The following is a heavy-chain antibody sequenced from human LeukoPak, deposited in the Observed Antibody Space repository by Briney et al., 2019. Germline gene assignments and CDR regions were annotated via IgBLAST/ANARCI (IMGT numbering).Heavy chain of an antibody. CDR1: GFTFSNYW. CDR3: ARVQGSSGPGIFEY. CDR2: INQDGSEK. D-gene: IGHD6-19*01. Sequence: GGSLRLSCAASGFTFSNYWMSWVRQAPGKGLEWVANINQDGSEKYYVDSVEGRFTISRDNARSSLYLQMNSLRVEDTAVYYCARVQGSSGPGIFEYWGQGTLVPVSS. J-gene: IGHJ4*02. V-gene: IGHV3-7*01.